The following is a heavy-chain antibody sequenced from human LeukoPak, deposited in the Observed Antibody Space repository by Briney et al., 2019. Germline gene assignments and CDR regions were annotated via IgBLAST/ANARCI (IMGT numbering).Heavy chain of an antibody. CDR1: GFTFSSYA. CDR2: ISGSGGST. V-gene: IGHV3-23*01. Sequence: GGSLRLSCAASGFTFSSYAMSWVRQAPGKGLEWVSAISGSGGSTYYADSVKGRFTISRDNSKNTLYLQMNSLKAEDTAVYYCAKPAIMITFGGVIAPGEYYFDYWGQGTLVTVSS. D-gene: IGHD3-16*02. J-gene: IGHJ4*02. CDR3: AKPAIMITFGGVIAPGEYYFDY.